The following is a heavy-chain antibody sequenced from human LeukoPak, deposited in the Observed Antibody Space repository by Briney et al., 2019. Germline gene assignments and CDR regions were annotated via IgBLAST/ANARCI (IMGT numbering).Heavy chain of an antibody. J-gene: IGHJ5*02. CDR3: ARDRTTYYDILTGYFNWFDP. CDR2: IYYSGST. CDR1: GGSISSSSYY. Sequence: SETLSLTCTVSGGSISSSSYYWGWIRQPPGKGLEWIGSIYYSGSTYYNPSLKSRVTISVDTSKNQFSLKLSSVTAADTAVYYCARDRTTYYDILTGYFNWFDPWGQGTLVTVSS. D-gene: IGHD3-9*01. V-gene: IGHV4-39*07.